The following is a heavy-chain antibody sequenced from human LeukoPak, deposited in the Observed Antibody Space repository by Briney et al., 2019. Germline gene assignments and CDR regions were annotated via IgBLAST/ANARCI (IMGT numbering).Heavy chain of an antibody. CDR2: ISSSSTI. CDR1: GITFSSYS. Sequence: GGSLRLSCAASGITFSSYSMNWVRQAPGKGLEWVSYISSSSTIYYADSVKGRFTISRDNAKNSLYLQMNSLRAEDTAVYYCARSYTWDLWFGESHACDYWGQGTLVTVSS. D-gene: IGHD3-10*01. V-gene: IGHV3-48*01. CDR3: ARSYTWDLWFGESHACDY. J-gene: IGHJ4*02.